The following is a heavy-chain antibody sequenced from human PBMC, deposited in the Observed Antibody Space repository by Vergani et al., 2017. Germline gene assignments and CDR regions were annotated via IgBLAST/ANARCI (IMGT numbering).Heavy chain of an antibody. CDR1: GFTFDTYT. V-gene: IGHV3-23*01. D-gene: IGHD2-21*01. J-gene: IGHJ1*01. CDR2: ISSGGGDI. CDR3: TTAWGLYCLLGEYFQY. Sequence: EVQLLESGGGLVQPGGSRRLSCAGAGFTFDTYTMASVRHAPGKGLEWVATISSGGGDIFYADSVKGRFTISRDNSKNTLFLQMNSLKDEDTAVYYCTTAWGLYCLLGEYFQYGGRGTLVSVSS.